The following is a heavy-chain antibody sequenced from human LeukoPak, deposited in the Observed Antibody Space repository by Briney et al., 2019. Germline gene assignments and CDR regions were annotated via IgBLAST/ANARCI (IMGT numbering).Heavy chain of an antibody. V-gene: IGHV3-30*01. CDR2: ISNDGTNK. Sequence: GGSLRLSCAAYGFTFSTFPMHWVRQAPGKGLQWVAVISNDGTNKYYADSEKGRFTISRDNSKNTLFLQMNSLTTEDTAVYYCARGAGTTVYYIDVWGNGTTVTVS. CDR1: GFTFSTFP. D-gene: IGHD1-7*01. CDR3: ARGAGTTVYYIDV. J-gene: IGHJ6*03.